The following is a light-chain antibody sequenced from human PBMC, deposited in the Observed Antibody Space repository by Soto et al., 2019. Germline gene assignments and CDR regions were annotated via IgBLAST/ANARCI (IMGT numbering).Light chain of an antibody. CDR2: AAS. CDR3: QQTYTTRVYT. CDR1: QSISIN. V-gene: IGKV1-39*01. J-gene: IGKJ2*01. Sequence: DIILTQSPTSLSASIGDTVTIACRSSQSISINLNWYQHRPGEAPKVLIYAASTLAPGAPSRFSGSGVGTDFTLTISGLQLEDFATYYYQQTYTTRVYTFGQGTKLEF.